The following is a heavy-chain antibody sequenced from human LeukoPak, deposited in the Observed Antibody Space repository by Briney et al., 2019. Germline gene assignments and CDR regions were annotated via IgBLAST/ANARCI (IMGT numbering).Heavy chain of an antibody. CDR3: AKDSPLQYFDY. CDR1: GFTFSSYW. J-gene: IGHJ4*02. V-gene: IGHV3-7*03. D-gene: IGHD5-24*01. Sequence: GGSLRLSCAASGFTFSSYWMSWVRQAPGKGLEWVANIKQDGSEKYYVDSVKGRFTISRDNAKNSLYLQMNSLRAEDTALYYCAKDSPLQYFDYWGQGTLVTVSS. CDR2: IKQDGSEK.